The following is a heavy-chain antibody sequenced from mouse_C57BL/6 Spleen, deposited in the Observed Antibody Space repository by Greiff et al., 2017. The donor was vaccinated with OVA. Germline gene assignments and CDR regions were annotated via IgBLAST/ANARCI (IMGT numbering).Heavy chain of an antibody. Sequence: EVKLVESGPGLVKPSQSLSLTCSVTGYSITSGYYWNWIRQFPGNKLEWMGYISYDGSNNYNPSLKNRISITRDTSKNQFFLKLNSVTTEDTATYYCAREHWDGYFDVWGTGTTVTVSS. V-gene: IGHV3-6*01. CDR2: ISYDGSN. D-gene: IGHD4-1*01. CDR3: AREHWDGYFDV. CDR1: GYSITSGYY. J-gene: IGHJ1*03.